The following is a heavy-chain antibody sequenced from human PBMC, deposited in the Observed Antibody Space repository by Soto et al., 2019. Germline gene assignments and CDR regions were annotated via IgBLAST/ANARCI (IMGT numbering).Heavy chain of an antibody. CDR2: MNPNSGNT. D-gene: IGHD7-27*01. CDR1: GYTFTSYD. CDR3: AGFRLGTYYYGMDV. V-gene: IGHV1-8*01. J-gene: IGHJ6*02. Sequence: GASVKVSCKASGYTFTSYDINWVRQATGQGLEWMGWMNPNSGNTGYAQKFQGRVTMTRNTSISTAYMELSSLRSEDTAVYYCAGFRLGTYYYGMDVWGQGTTVTVS.